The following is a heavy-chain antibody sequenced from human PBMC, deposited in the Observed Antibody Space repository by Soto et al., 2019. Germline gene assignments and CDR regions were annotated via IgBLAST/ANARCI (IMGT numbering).Heavy chain of an antibody. Sequence: GASVKVSCKASGYTFTSYGISWVRQAPGQGLDWMGWISAYNGNTNYAQKLQGRVTMTTDTTTSTAYMELRNLRSDDTAVYYCARGPTDYYDNSANYFLDYWGQGTLVTVSS. CDR1: GYTFTSYG. D-gene: IGHD3-22*01. J-gene: IGHJ4*02. V-gene: IGHV1-18*01. CDR2: ISAYNGNT. CDR3: ARGPTDYYDNSANYFLDY.